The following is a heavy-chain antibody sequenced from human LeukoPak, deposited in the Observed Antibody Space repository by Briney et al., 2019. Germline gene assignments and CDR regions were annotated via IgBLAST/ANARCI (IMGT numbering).Heavy chain of an antibody. V-gene: IGHV3-48*04. CDR1: GFIFTSYS. Sequence: GGSLRLSCAASGFIFTSYSMNWVRQAPGKGLEWISYISSSSSTIYYADSVKGRFTISRDNAKNSLYLQLNSLRAEDTAVYYCARDYAWDSYGLVLDSWGEGALVTVSS. J-gene: IGHJ4*02. CDR3: ARDYAWDSYGLVLDS. CDR2: ISSSSSTI. D-gene: IGHD3-16*02.